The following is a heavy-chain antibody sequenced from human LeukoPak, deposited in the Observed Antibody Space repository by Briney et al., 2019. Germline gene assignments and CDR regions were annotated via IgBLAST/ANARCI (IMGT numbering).Heavy chain of an antibody. J-gene: IGHJ5*02. D-gene: IGHD6-13*01. CDR3: ARDRDSSSWCGDSNWFDP. CDR2: IYTSGST. CDR1: GGSISSYY. Sequence: SETLSLTCTVSGGSISSYYWSWIRQPAGKGLEWIGRIYTSGSTNYNPSLKSRVTMSVDTSKNQFSLKLSSVTAADTAVYYCARDRDSSSWCGDSNWFDPWGQGTLVTVSS. V-gene: IGHV4-4*07.